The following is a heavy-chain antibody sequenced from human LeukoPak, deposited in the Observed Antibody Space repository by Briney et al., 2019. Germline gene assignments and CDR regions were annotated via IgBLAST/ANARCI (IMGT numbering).Heavy chain of an antibody. V-gene: IGHV3-30*04. CDR2: ICYDGSNK. J-gene: IGHJ4*02. CDR1: GFTFSYSA. Sequence: GVSLSLLCGVSGFTFSYSAMHWVRQAPGKGLEWVAVICYDGSNKYYADCVRGRFTISRDNSKKTLYLQMNSLSPDDTAVYYCARGTRSSSSPLDYWGQGTLVTVSS. CDR3: ARGTRSSSSPLDY. D-gene: IGHD6-6*01.